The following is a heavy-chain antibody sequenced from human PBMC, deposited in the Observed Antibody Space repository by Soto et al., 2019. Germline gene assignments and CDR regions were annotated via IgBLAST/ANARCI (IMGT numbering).Heavy chain of an antibody. CDR3: ARSYCTSTSCRQLDV. V-gene: IGHV1-8*01. CDR2: MNPNSGNT. CDR1: GYPFTSYD. J-gene: IGHJ6*04. Sequence: QVQLVQSGAEVKKPGASVKVSCKASGYPFTSYDINWVRQATGLGLEWMGWMNPNSGNTGYAQKFQGRVTMTRDTSINTDYMELSSLGSEDTAVYYCARSYCTSTSCRQLDVWGKGTTVTVSS. D-gene: IGHD2-2*01.